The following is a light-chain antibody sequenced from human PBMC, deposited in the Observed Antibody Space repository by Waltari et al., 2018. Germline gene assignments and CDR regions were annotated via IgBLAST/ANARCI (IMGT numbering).Light chain of an antibody. CDR2: GAS. CDR1: QSVSSN. CDR3: QQYNNWFGT. V-gene: IGKV3-15*01. Sequence: EIVMTQSPATLSVSPVERATLSCRASQSVSSNLAWYQQKPGQAPRLLIYGASTRATGIPARFSGSGSGTEFTLTISSLQSEDFAVYYCQQYNNWFGTFGQGTKVEIK. J-gene: IGKJ1*01.